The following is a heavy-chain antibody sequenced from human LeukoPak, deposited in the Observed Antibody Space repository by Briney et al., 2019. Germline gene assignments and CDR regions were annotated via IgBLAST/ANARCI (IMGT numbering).Heavy chain of an antibody. J-gene: IGHJ4*02. CDR2: IKQDGSEK. Sequence: GGSLRLSCAASGFTFSSYWMSWVRQAPGKVLEWVANIKQDGSEKYYVDSVKGRFTISRDNAKNSLYLQMNSLRAEDTAVYYCARDAFSSSWYLWGQGTLVTVSS. V-gene: IGHV3-7*01. CDR1: GFTFSSYW. D-gene: IGHD6-13*01. CDR3: ARDAFSSSWYL.